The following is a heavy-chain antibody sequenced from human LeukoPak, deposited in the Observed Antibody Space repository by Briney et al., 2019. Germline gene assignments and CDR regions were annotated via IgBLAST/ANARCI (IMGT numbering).Heavy chain of an antibody. CDR2: MNPNSANT. V-gene: IGHV1-8*03. J-gene: IGHJ4*02. D-gene: IGHD3-10*01. Sequence: GASVKVSCKASGYTFTNYDINWVRQATGQGLEWMGWMNPNSANTGYSQKFQGRVTFTRDTSISTAYMELSSLRSEDTAVYYCARGDRKARGVIWAFDYWGQGTLVTVSS. CDR3: ARGDRKARGVIWAFDY. CDR1: GYTFTNYD.